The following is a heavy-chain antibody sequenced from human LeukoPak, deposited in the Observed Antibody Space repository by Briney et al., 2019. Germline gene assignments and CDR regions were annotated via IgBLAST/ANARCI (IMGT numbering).Heavy chain of an antibody. D-gene: IGHD3-22*01. CDR2: ISGGGGTI. Sequence: GGSLKLSCAASGFTFSAYSMNWVRQAPGKGLEWVSFISGGGGTIYYADSVKGRFTISRDNAKNSLHLQMDSLRVEDTAVYYCARNQEIDYYDSSGFYWGVEYWGQGTLVTVSS. CDR1: GFTFSAYS. J-gene: IGHJ4*02. CDR3: ARNQEIDYYDSSGFYWGVEY. V-gene: IGHV3-48*01.